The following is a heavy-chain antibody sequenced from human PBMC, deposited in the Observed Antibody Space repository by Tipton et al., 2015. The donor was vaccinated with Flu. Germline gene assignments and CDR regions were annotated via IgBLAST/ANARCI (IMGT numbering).Heavy chain of an antibody. Sequence: TLSLTCTVSGGSISSSAYYWGWIRQTPGKGLEWIGNIYYGGSTFYNPSLKSRVTISLDKSTNQFSLRLSSVTAADTAIYYCAIDDFGSSWYGYWGQGSLVTVSS. D-gene: IGHD6-13*01. CDR2: IYYGGST. CDR3: AIDDFGSSWYGY. J-gene: IGHJ4*02. V-gene: IGHV4-39*07. CDR1: GGSISSSAYY.